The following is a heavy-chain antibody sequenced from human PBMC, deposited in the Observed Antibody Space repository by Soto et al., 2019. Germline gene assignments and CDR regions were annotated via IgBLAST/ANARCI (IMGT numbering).Heavy chain of an antibody. CDR2: IFYTGTI. CDR1: GGSISSSTYY. J-gene: IGHJ4*02. Sequence: KPSETLSLTCTVSGGSISSSTYYWGWIRQPPGKGLEWIATIFYTGTIYYSPSLRSRITMSVDTSKNQFSLGLTSVTAADTAVYFCARSQWMGKYYFDYWGQGALVT. D-gene: IGHD6-19*01. V-gene: IGHV4-39*01. CDR3: ARSQWMGKYYFDY.